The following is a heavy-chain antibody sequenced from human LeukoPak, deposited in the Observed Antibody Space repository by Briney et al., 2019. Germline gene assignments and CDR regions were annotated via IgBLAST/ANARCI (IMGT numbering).Heavy chain of an antibody. CDR1: GFTFSSYS. J-gene: IGHJ1*01. V-gene: IGHV3-48*01. CDR2: ISSSSSTI. D-gene: IGHD3-22*01. CDR3: ARDLYYYDSSRSSYFQH. Sequence: PGGSLRLSCAASGFTFSSYSMNWVRQAPGKGLEWVSYISSSSSTIYYADSVKGRFTISRDNAKNSLYLQMNSLRAEDTAVYYCARDLYYYDSSRSSYFQHWGQGTLVTVSS.